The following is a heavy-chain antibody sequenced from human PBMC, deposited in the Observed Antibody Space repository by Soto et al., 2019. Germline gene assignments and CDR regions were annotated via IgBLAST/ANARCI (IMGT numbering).Heavy chain of an antibody. J-gene: IGHJ4*02. CDR2: ISAYNGNT. CDR3: ARDRGSYALDY. CDR1: GCTFTSYG. Sequence: QVQLVQSGAEVKKHGASVKVSCKAYGCTFTSYGISWVRQAPGQGLEWMGWISAYNGNTNYAQKLQGRVTMTTDTSTSIAYMERRSLRSDDTAVYYCARDRGSYALDYWGQGTLVTVSS. D-gene: IGHD1-26*01. V-gene: IGHV1-18*01.